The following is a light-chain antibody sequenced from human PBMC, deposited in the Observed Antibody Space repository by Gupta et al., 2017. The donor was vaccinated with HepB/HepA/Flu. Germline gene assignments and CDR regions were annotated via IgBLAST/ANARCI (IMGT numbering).Light chain of an antibody. V-gene: IGKV1-39*01. Sequence: DIQMTQSPSSLSASIGDRVIITCRASQSISTYLNWYQQESGKAPKLLIYAASNLQSGVPSRFSGSGSGTDFTLTIGSLQPEDFATYYCQQCYSTPITFGQGTRLQIK. CDR3: QQCYSTPIT. J-gene: IGKJ5*01. CDR1: QSISTY. CDR2: AAS.